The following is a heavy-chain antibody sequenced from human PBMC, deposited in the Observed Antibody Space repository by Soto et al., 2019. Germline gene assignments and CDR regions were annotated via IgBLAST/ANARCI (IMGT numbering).Heavy chain of an antibody. J-gene: IGHJ6*02. Sequence: VSVKVSWKASGYTLSSYYLHWVRQAHGQGPERMGIISPSGGITNDAQKFQDRVTMTSDTSTSTVYMELSSLRSEDTAVYYCARGISTTRYYYYYGMDVWGQGTTVTVSS. CDR3: ARGISTTRYYYYYGMDV. V-gene: IGHV1-46*01. D-gene: IGHD2-2*01. CDR1: GYTLSSYY. CDR2: ISPSGGIT.